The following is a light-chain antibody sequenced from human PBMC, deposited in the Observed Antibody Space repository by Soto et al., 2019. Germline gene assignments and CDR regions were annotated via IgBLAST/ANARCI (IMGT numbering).Light chain of an antibody. V-gene: IGKV1-5*01. CDR2: DAS. CDR3: QQYNSYSGT. J-gene: IGKJ2*01. CDR1: QSISSW. Sequence: DIQMTRSPSTLSASVGARVTITCRASQSISSWLAWYQQKPGKAPKLLIYDASSLESGVPSRFSGSGSGTEFTLTISSLQPDDFATYYCQQYNSYSGTFGQGTTVDIK.